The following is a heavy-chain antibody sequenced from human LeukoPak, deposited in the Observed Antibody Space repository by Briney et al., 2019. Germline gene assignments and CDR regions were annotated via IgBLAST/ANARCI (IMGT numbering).Heavy chain of an antibody. CDR1: GYTFTIYD. D-gene: IGHD3-3*01. V-gene: IGHV1-2*02. J-gene: IGHJ5*02. CDR3: ARRGDFGVVISFDP. CDR2: INPNSGGT. Sequence: ASMKVSCKASGYTFTIYDINWVRQATGQGLEWMGWINPNSGGTNYAQKFQGRVTMTRDTSISTAYMELSRLRSDDTAVYYCARRGDFGVVISFDPWGQGTLVTVSS.